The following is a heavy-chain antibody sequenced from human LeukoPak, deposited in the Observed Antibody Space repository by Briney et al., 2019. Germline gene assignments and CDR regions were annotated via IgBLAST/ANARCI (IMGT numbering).Heavy chain of an antibody. Sequence: ASVKVSCKASGYTFTSYDINWVRQAPGKGLEWMGGFDPEDGETIYAQKFQGRVTMTEDTSTDTAYMELSSLRSEDTAVYYCATDILGGGATIDYWGQGTLVTVSS. CDR3: ATDILGGGATIDY. V-gene: IGHV1-24*01. D-gene: IGHD1-26*01. CDR1: GYTFTSYD. CDR2: FDPEDGET. J-gene: IGHJ4*02.